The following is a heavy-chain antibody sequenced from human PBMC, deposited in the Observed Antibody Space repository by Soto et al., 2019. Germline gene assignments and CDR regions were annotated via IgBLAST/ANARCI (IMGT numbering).Heavy chain of an antibody. Sequence: GGSLRLSCAASGFTFSSYAMSWVRQAPGKGLEWVSAISGSGGSTYYADSVKGRFTISRDNSKNTLYLQMNSLRAEDTAVYYCVKGPTFYCSGGSCYYDYWGQGTLVTVSS. CDR1: GFTFSSYA. CDR2: ISGSGGST. J-gene: IGHJ4*02. D-gene: IGHD2-15*01. V-gene: IGHV3-23*01. CDR3: VKGPTFYCSGGSCYYDY.